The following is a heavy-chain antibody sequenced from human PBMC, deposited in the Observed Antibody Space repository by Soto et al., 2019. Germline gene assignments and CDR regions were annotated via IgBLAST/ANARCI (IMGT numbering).Heavy chain of an antibody. CDR2: IIPIFGTA. CDR1: GGTFSSYA. Sequence: SVKVSCKASGGTFSSYAISWVRQAPGQGLAWMGGIIPIFGTANYAQKFQGRVTITADESTSTAYMALSSLSYEDTAGYYCARARRGGWCKYYYYYDMYVWGQRITVTSP. J-gene: IGHJ6*02. V-gene: IGHV1-69*13. CDR3: ARARRGGWCKYYYYYDMYV. D-gene: IGHD2-21*01.